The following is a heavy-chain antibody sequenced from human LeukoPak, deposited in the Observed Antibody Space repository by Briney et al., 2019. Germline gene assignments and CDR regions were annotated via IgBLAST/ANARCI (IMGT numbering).Heavy chain of an antibody. CDR1: GGSISSGGYY. CDR2: IYYSGST. V-gene: IGHV4-31*03. J-gene: IGHJ6*02. CDR3: ATLPRYYYYGMDV. Sequence: SQTLSLTCTVSGGSISSGGYYWSWIRQHPGKGLEWIGYIYYSGSTYYNPSLKSRVTISVDTSKNQFSLKLSSVTAADTAVYYCATLPRYYYYGMDVWGQGTTVTVSS.